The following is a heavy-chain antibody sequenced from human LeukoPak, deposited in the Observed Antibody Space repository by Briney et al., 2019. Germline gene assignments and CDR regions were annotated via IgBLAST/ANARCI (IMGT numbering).Heavy chain of an antibody. V-gene: IGHV4-34*08. CDR1: GFTFNTYW. J-gene: IGHJ4*02. D-gene: IGHD2-21*02. Sequence: GSLRLSCAASGFTFNTYWMTWVRQAPGKGLEWVGEITYRGSGNYNPSLKGRATISINVSQRQFSLSLRSVTAADTATYYCGVYGGDWRFDFWGQGTPITVSS. CDR3: GVYGGDWRFDF. CDR2: ITYRGSG.